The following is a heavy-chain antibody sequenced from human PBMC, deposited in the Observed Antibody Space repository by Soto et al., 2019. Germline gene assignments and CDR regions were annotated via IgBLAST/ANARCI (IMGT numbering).Heavy chain of an antibody. CDR3: ARVFSAGKVSPPDF. V-gene: IGHV3-23*01. D-gene: IGHD6-13*01. CDR1: GFTFSSFA. J-gene: IGHJ4*02. Sequence: EMQLLESGGGLGQPGGSLRLSCAASGFTFSSFARSWVRQAPGKGLDWGSAISGTGGSTYSAVSVKGRFTISRDNSKNTLHPQMISLRAGYTAVYCCARVFSAGKVSPPDFWGQGSLVTVSS. CDR2: ISGTGGST.